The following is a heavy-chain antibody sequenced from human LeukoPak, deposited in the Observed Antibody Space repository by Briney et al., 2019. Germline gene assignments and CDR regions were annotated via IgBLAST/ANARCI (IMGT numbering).Heavy chain of an antibody. Sequence: GGSLRLSCAASGSTFSSYSMNWIRQAPGKGLEWISYISTSSSTIYYADSVKGRFIISRDNVNNSLYLQMNTLRAEDTAVYYCATSKVAGRLAFHFWGQGTLVTVSS. V-gene: IGHV3-48*01. CDR3: ATSKVAGRLAFHF. J-gene: IGHJ4*02. D-gene: IGHD6-19*01. CDR1: GSTFSSYS. CDR2: ISTSSSTI.